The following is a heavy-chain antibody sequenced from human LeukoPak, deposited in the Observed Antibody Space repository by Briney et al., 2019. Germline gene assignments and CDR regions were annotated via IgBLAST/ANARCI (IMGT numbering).Heavy chain of an antibody. J-gene: IGHJ4*02. D-gene: IGHD1-26*01. CDR1: GFTFSGYR. CDR2: IKQDGSEK. Sequence: GGSLRLSCAASGFTFSGYRMNWVRQAPGKGLEWVAYIKQDGSEKYYVDSVKGRFTISRDNAKNSLYLQMNSLGAEDTAVYYCASGRPFDYWGQGTLVTVSS. CDR3: ASGRPFDY. V-gene: IGHV3-7*01.